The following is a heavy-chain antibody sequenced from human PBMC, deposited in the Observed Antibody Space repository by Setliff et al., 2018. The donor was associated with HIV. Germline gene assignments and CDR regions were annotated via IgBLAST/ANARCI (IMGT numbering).Heavy chain of an antibody. D-gene: IGHD3-22*01. CDR1: GFSLSTRGVG. J-gene: IGHJ5*02. V-gene: IGHV2-5*01. CDR3: AHRSGVSSGREFDP. Sequence: SGPTLVNPTQTLTLTCTLSGFSLSTRGVGVGGIRQPQGKALEWLGIIYGNDEKLYSPSLKNRLTITKDTSKNQVVLTMANMDPVDTVTYYCAHRSGVSSGREFDPWGQGTLVTAPQ. CDR2: IYGNDEK.